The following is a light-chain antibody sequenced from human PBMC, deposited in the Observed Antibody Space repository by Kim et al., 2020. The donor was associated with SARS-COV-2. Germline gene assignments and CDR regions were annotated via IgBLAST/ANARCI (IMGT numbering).Light chain of an antibody. V-gene: IGKV1-5*03. J-gene: IGKJ1*01. Sequence: ASVGDRVTITCRASQSTSTWLAWYQQKPGKAPKLLIYKASTLESGVPSRFSGSGSGTEFTLTISSLQPDDFATYYCQQYNDYTWTFGQGTKVDIK. CDR3: QQYNDYTWT. CDR2: KAS. CDR1: QSTSTW.